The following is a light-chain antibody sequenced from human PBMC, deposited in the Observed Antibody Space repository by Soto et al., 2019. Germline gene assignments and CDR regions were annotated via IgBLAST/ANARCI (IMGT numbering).Light chain of an antibody. CDR3: SSYAGSNNLG. CDR2: EVN. CDR1: SSDVGGYNY. V-gene: IGLV2-8*01. J-gene: IGLJ3*02. Sequence: QSALTQPPSASGSPGQSVTISCTGTSSDVGGYNYVSWYPQHPGKAPKLMLYEVNKRPSGVPDRLSGSKSGSPASLTVSGLQAEDEADYYCSSYAGSNNLGFGGGTKVTVL.